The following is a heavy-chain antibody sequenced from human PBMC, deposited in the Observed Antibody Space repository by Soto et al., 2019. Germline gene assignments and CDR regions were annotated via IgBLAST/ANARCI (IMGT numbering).Heavy chain of an antibody. Sequence: GGSLRLSCAASGFSFSRYAMIWVRQAPGKGQEWVAGMTGSGATIKYADSVKGRFTISRDNSKNTLYLQMNSLRAEDKAVYYCANVNRTTGYWGQGTLVTVSS. J-gene: IGHJ4*02. CDR1: GFSFSRYA. CDR3: ANVNRTTGY. CDR2: MTGSGATI. D-gene: IGHD1-1*01. V-gene: IGHV3-23*01.